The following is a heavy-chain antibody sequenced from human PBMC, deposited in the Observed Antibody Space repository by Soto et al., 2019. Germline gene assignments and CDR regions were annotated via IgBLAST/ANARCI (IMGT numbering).Heavy chain of an antibody. CDR3: AKLDNYVFWSDSSHNWFDP. CDR1: GFTFSSYA. D-gene: IGHD3-3*01. Sequence: EVQLLESGGGLVQPGGSLRLSCAASGFTFSSYAMSWVRQAPGKGLEWVSAISASGGSTYYADSVKGRFTISRDHSKNTLYLQMNSLRADDTAVYYCAKLDNYVFWSDSSHNWFDPWGQGTLVTVSS. CDR2: ISASGGST. J-gene: IGHJ5*02. V-gene: IGHV3-23*01.